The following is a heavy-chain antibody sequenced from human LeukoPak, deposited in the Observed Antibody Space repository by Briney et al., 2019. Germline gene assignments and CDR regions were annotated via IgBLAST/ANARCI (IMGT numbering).Heavy chain of an antibody. CDR2: ISGSGGST. CDR3: AKRDCSGGRCYYDY. Sequence: GGSLRLSCAASGFTFSSDAMSWVRQAPGKGLGWVSGISGSGGSTDYADSVKGRFTISRDNSKNTLYLQMNSLRAEDTAVYYCAKRDCSGGRCYYDYWGQGTLVTVSS. D-gene: IGHD2-15*01. CDR1: GFTFSSDA. V-gene: IGHV3-23*01. J-gene: IGHJ4*02.